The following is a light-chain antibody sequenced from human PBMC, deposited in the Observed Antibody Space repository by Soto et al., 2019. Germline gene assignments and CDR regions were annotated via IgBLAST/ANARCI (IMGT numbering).Light chain of an antibody. J-gene: IGKJ3*01. V-gene: IGKV3-20*01. Sequence: EIVLTQSPGTLSLSPGERATLSCRASQSVSSSSLAWYQQKPGQGPRLPIFGASSRATGIPDRFSGSGSGTDFTLTISRLEPEDFAVYYCQQYGSSPQTFGPGTKVDIK. CDR2: GAS. CDR1: QSVSSSS. CDR3: QQYGSSPQT.